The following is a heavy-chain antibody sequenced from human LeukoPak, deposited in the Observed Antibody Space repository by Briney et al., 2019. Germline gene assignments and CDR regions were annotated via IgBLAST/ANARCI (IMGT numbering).Heavy chain of an antibody. V-gene: IGHV3-30*18. D-gene: IGHD6-13*01. CDR2: ISYDGSNK. Sequence: GGSLRLSCAASGFTFSSYGMHWVRQAPGKGLEWVAVISYDGSNKYYADSVKGRFTISRDNSKNTLYLQMNSLRAEDTAVYYCAKDDDSSSWYRYYYYYGMDVWGQGTTVTVSS. J-gene: IGHJ6*02. CDR1: GFTFSSYG. CDR3: AKDDDSSSWYRYYYYYGMDV.